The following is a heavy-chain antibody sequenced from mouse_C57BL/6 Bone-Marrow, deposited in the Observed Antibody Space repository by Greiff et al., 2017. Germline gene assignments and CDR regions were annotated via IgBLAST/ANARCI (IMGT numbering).Heavy chain of an antibody. V-gene: IGHV3-6*01. CDR2: ISYDGSN. Sequence: EVQLQESGPGLVKPSQSLSLTCSVTGYSITSGYYWNWIRQFPGNKLEWMGYISYDGSNNYNPSLKNRISITRDTSKNQFFLKLNSVTTEDTATYYCARELYSNYPYFDYWGQGTTLTVSS. CDR3: ARELYSNYPYFDY. D-gene: IGHD2-5*01. CDR1: GYSITSGYY. J-gene: IGHJ2*01.